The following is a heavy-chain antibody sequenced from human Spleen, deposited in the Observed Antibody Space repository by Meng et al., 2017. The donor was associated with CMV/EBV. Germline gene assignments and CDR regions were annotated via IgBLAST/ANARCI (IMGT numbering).Heavy chain of an antibody. CDR2: ISGSGGST. CDR1: GFTFSSYA. J-gene: IGHJ6*02. D-gene: IGHD4-23*01. CDR3: AKDMNYGGNSAYYYYGMDV. V-gene: IGHV3-23*01. Sequence: GGSLRLSCAASGFTFSSYAMSWVRQAPGKGLEWVSAISGSGGSTYYADSVKGRFTISRDNSKNSLYLQMNSLRAEDTALYYCAKDMNYGGNSAYYYYGMDVWGQGTTVTVSS.